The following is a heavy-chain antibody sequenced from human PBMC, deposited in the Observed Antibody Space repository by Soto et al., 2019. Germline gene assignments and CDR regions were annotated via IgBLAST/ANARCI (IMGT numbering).Heavy chain of an antibody. Sequence: SETLSLTCAVSGGSISSGDYYWSWIRQPPGKGLEWIGYIYYSGSTYYNPSLKSRVTISVDTSKNQFSLKLSSVTAADTAVYYCASLVVTAHNWFDPWGQGTLVTVSS. CDR1: GGSISSGDYY. CDR3: ASLVVTAHNWFDP. J-gene: IGHJ5*02. CDR2: IYYSGST. D-gene: IGHD2-21*02. V-gene: IGHV4-30-4*01.